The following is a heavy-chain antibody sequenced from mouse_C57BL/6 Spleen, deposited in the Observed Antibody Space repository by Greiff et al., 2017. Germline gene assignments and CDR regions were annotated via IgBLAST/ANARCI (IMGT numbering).Heavy chain of an antibody. J-gene: IGHJ3*01. CDR1: GYTFTSYW. CDR3: ARWGGNYGAWFAY. D-gene: IGHD2-1*01. V-gene: IGHV1-64*01. Sequence: VQLQQPGAELVKPGASVKLSCKASGYTFTSYWMHWVKQRPGQGLEWIGMIHPNSGSTNYNEKFKSKATLTVDKSSSTAYMQLSSLTSEDSAVYYCARWGGNYGAWFAYWGQGTLVTVSA. CDR2: IHPNSGST.